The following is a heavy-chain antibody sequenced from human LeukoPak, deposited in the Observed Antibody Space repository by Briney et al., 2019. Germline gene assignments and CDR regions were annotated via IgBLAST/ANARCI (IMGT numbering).Heavy chain of an antibody. V-gene: IGHV1-46*01. CDR3: ARVILTMVRGVSLGFDP. CDR2: INPSGGTT. J-gene: IGHJ5*02. Sequence: ASVKVSCKASGYIFTSYNIYWVRQAPGQGLEWMGIINPSGGTTNYAQKFKGRVTMTRDTSTSTVYMELSSLRSEDTAVYYCARVILTMVRGVSLGFDPWGQGTLVTVSS. CDR1: GYIFTSYN. D-gene: IGHD3-10*01.